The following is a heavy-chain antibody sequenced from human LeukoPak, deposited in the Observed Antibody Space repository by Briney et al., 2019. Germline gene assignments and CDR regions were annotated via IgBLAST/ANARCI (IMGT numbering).Heavy chain of an antibody. Sequence: ASVKVSCKASGYTFTGYYIHWVRQAPGQGLEWMGWINPNSGGTKYAQKFQGRVTMTRDMSITTAYMELSRLRSDDTAQYYCAREGYYDSGSYYIVWGQGTLVTVSS. D-gene: IGHD3-10*01. V-gene: IGHV1-2*02. CDR1: GYTFTGYY. CDR3: AREGYYDSGSYYIV. CDR2: INPNSGGT. J-gene: IGHJ4*02.